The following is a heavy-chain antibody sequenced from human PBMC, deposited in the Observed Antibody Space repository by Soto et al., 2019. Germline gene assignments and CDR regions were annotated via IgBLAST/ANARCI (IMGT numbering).Heavy chain of an antibody. V-gene: IGHV1-69*13. CDR3: ARDMGRWLQFEAFDI. CDR2: IIPIFGTA. D-gene: IGHD5-12*01. Sequence: SVKVSCKASGGTFNTYAVSWVRQAPGQGLEWMGGIIPIFGTANYAQKFQGRVTITADESTSTAYMELSSLRSEYTAVYYCARDMGRWLQFEAFDIWGQGTMVTVSS. CDR1: GGTFNTYA. J-gene: IGHJ3*02.